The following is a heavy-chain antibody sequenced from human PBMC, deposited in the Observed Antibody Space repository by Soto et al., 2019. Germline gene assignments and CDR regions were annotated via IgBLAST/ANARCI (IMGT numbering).Heavy chain of an antibody. J-gene: IGHJ5*02. CDR3: ARDRTYYYDSSGYPVRYNWFDP. D-gene: IGHD3-22*01. CDR1: RFTFTSYG. V-gene: IGHV1-18*04. CDR2: ISAYNGNT. Sequence: ASVEVSCKASRFTFTSYGICWARQSPGTRVEWMGWISAYNGNTNYAQKLQGRVTMTTDTYTSTAYMELRSLRSDDTAVYYCARDRTYYYDSSGYPVRYNWFDPWGQGTLVTVSS.